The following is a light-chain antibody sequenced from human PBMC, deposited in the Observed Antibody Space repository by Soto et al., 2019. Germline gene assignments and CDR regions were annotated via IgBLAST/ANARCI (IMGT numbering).Light chain of an antibody. V-gene: IGLV1-40*01. CDR3: QSYDSRQSVV. CDR1: SSNIGARYD. J-gene: IGLJ2*01. Sequence: QPVLTQPPSVSGAPGQRVTISCTGSSSNIGARYDVHWYQQLPGTAPKLLIYGDANRPSGVPDRFSGSRSGTSASLAITGLQAEDEADYYCQSYDSRQSVVFGGGTQLTVL. CDR2: GDA.